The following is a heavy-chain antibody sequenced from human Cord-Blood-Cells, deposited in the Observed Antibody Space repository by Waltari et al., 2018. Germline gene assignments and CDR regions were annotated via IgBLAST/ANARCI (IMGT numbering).Heavy chain of an antibody. Sequence: QVQLVQSGAEVKKPGASVKVSCKASGYTFTGYYMHWVRQAPGQGLEWMGWINPNSGDTNYAQKFQGRVTMTRDTSISTAYMELSRLRSDDTAVYYCASGGIDPFDAFDIWGQGTMVTVSS. D-gene: IGHD3-16*02. CDR3: ASGGIDPFDAFDI. V-gene: IGHV1-2*02. J-gene: IGHJ3*02. CDR1: GYTFTGYY. CDR2: INPNSGDT.